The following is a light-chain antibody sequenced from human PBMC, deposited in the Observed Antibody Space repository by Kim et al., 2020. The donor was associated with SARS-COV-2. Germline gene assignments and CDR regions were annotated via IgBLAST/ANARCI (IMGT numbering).Light chain of an antibody. Sequence: DIQMTQSPSTLSASVGDRVTITCRASQSISSWLAWYQQKPGKATKLLIYKASSLESGVPSRFSGSGSGTEFTLTISSLQPDDFATYYCQQYNNYPTFGQGTKVDIK. J-gene: IGKJ1*01. CDR3: QQYNNYPT. V-gene: IGKV1-5*03. CDR2: KAS. CDR1: QSISSW.